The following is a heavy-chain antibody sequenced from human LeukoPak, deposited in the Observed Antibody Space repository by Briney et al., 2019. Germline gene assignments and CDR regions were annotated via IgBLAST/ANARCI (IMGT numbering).Heavy chain of an antibody. V-gene: IGHV1-2*02. CDR3: AREPEHRVLTIWGAGY. CDR1: GYSFSGYY. CDR2: INPHSGDT. Sequence: ASVNVSCMASGYSFSGYYIHWVRQAPGQGLEWMGWINPHSGDTNYAQNFQGRVTLTRATSISTAYMDLSRLTSDDTAVYYGAREPEHRVLTIWGAGYWGQGTLVTVSS. D-gene: IGHD4/OR15-4a*01. J-gene: IGHJ4*02.